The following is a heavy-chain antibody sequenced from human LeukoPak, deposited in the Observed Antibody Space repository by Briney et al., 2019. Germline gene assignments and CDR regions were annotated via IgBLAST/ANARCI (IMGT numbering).Heavy chain of an antibody. J-gene: IGHJ6*02. Sequence: SETLSLTCAVYGGSFSGYYWSWIRQPPGKGLEWIGEINHSGSTNYNPSLKSRVTISVDTSKNQFSLKLSSVTAADTAVYYCARGLGPYRMDVWGQGTTVTVSS. CDR3: ARGLGPYRMDV. V-gene: IGHV4-34*01. D-gene: IGHD7-27*01. CDR1: GGSFSGYY. CDR2: INHSGST.